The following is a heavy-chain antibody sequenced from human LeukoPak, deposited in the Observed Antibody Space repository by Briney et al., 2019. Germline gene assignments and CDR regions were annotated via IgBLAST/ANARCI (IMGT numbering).Heavy chain of an antibody. J-gene: IGHJ4*02. V-gene: IGHV3-48*01. CDR2: ISSGSSTI. Sequence: GGSLRLSCAASGFTFDDYGMSWVRQAPGKGLEWVSYISSGSSTIYYADSVKGRFTISRDNAKNSVYLQMNSLRAEDAAVYYCAREVDGAYYFDYWGQGTLVTVSS. CDR1: GFTFDDYG. CDR3: AREVDGAYYFDY. D-gene: IGHD2-15*01.